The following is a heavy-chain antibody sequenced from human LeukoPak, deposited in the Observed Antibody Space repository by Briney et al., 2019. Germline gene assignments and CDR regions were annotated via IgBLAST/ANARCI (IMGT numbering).Heavy chain of an antibody. CDR3: AAPAVAGGRAFDI. Sequence: SGTLSLTCAVSGGSISSSNGWSWVRQPPGKGLEWIGEIYHSGSTNYNPSLESRVTISVDKSKNQFSLKLSSVTAADTAVYYCAAPAVAGGRAFDIWGQGTMVTVSS. J-gene: IGHJ3*02. D-gene: IGHD6-19*01. CDR2: IYHSGST. V-gene: IGHV4-4*02. CDR1: GGSISSSNG.